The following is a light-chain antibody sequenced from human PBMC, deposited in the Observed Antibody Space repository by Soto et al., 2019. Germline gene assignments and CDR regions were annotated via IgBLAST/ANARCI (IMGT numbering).Light chain of an antibody. Sequence: DIQMTQSPSSLSASVGDIVTITCRASQSISSYLNWYQQKPGKAPKLLIYAASSLQSGVPSRFSGSGSGTDFTLTISSLHPEDFATYYCQQSYSTPRTFGQGTKLEIK. V-gene: IGKV1-39*01. CDR3: QQSYSTPRT. CDR1: QSISSY. CDR2: AAS. J-gene: IGKJ2*01.